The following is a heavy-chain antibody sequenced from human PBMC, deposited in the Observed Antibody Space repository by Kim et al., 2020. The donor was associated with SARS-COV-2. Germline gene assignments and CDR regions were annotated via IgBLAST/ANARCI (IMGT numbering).Heavy chain of an antibody. CDR3: AKGIRDGYNSYYYYGMGV. D-gene: IGHD5-12*01. Sequence: GGSLRLSCAASGFTFSRHAMSWVRQAPGKGLEWVSAVSGSGGSTYYADSVKGRFTLSRDNSRDTLYLQMSNLRAEDTAVYYCAKGIRDGYNSYYYYGMGVWGQGTTVTVSS. CDR2: VSGSGGST. V-gene: IGHV3-23*01. CDR1: GFTFSRHA. J-gene: IGHJ6*02.